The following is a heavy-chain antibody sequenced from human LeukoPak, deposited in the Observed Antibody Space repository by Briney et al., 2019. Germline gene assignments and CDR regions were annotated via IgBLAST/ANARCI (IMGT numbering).Heavy chain of an antibody. V-gene: IGHV4-38-2*01. Sequence: PSETLSLTCAVSGYSSSGGYYWGWIRQPPGKGLEWIGSIYHSGSTYYNPSLKSRVTISVDTSKNQFSLKLSSVTAADTAVYYCARGSGSYYRSRIYWFDPWGQGTLVTVSS. CDR1: GYSSSGGYY. CDR2: IYHSGST. D-gene: IGHD1-26*01. CDR3: ARGSGSYYRSRIYWFDP. J-gene: IGHJ5*02.